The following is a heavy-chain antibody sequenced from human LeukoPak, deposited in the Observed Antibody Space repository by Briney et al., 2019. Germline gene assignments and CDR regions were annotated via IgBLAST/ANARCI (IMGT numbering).Heavy chain of an antibody. CDR2: VSSTSSFI. CDR3: ARGLSYGSGSYSRPYYYYGMDV. J-gene: IGHJ6*02. V-gene: IGHV3-21*01. CDR1: GFTFSSYS. Sequence: GGSLRLSCAASGFTFSSYSINWVRQAPGKGLEWVSCVSSTSSFIYYADSVKGRFTISRDNSKNTLYLQMNSLRAEDTAVYYCARGLSYGSGSYSRPYYYYGMDVWGQGTTVTVSS. D-gene: IGHD3-10*01.